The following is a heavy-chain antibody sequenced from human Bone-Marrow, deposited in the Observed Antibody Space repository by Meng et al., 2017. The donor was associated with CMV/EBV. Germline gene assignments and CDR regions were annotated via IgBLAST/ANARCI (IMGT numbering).Heavy chain of an antibody. V-gene: IGHV4-39*07. Sequence: GAGHGLVKPSETRAIPWTFFGGPINSNYNWGWIRQSPGKGLEWIGSLYYNGDTYYNPSLKSRVTLSVDTSKNQFSLKLNSVIAADTAVYYCAQRIYIDSYYFDSWGQGTLVTVSS. CDR3: AQRIYIDSYYFDS. J-gene: IGHJ4*02. CDR1: GGPINSNYN. CDR2: LYYNGDT. D-gene: IGHD2/OR15-2a*01.